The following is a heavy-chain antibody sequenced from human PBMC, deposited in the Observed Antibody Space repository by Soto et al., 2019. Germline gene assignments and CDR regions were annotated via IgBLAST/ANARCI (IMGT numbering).Heavy chain of an antibody. V-gene: IGHV4-38-2*01. J-gene: IGHJ6*02. D-gene: IGHD2-2*01. CDR2: LYHIGST. CDR3: RSSTSCYDESCVGV. Sequence: SETLSLPCAASGYSISSGNYWAWIRQPPGRGLEWIGSLYHIGSTHYNTSLKSRVTISVDPSKNHFSLELSSVTAADTAIYYCRSSTSCYDESCVGVWGQGTMVTVSS. CDR1: GYSISSGNY.